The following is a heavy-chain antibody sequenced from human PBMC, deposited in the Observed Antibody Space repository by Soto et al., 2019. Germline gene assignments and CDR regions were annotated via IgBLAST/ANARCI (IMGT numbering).Heavy chain of an antibody. CDR1: GFTFGDHF. CDR2: IRTKGYGGTT. D-gene: IGHD6-13*01. CDR3: TSAPIGTSLTF. J-gene: IGHJ4*02. Sequence: HPGGSLRHSCTTSGFTFGDHFFSWFRQAPGKGLEWVGFIRTKGYGGTTDYAASVKGRFTISRDDSKSIAYLQMNSLQTEDTAVYFCTSAPIGTSLTFWGQGT. V-gene: IGHV3-49*03.